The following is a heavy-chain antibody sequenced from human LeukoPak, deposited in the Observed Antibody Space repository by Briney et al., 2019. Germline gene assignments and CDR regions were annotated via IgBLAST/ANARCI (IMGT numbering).Heavy chain of an antibody. J-gene: IGHJ4*02. CDR3: ARAPRGIAVAGTLFDY. V-gene: IGHV3-21*01. D-gene: IGHD6-19*01. CDR2: ISSSSSYI. CDR1: GFTFSSYS. Sequence: PGGSLRLSCAASGFTFSSYSMNWVRQAPGKGLEWVSSISSSSSYIYYADSVKGRFTISRDNAKNSLYLQMSSLRAEDTAVYYCARAPRGIAVAGTLFDYWGQGTLVTVSS.